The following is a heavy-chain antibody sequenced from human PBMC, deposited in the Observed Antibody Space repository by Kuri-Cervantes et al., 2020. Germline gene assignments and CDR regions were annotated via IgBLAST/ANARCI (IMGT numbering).Heavy chain of an antibody. CDR3: AKELYYDSSVGYFDY. Sequence: GESLKISCAASGFTFSSYAMSWVRQAPGKGLEWVSAISGSGGSTYYADSVKGRFTISRDNSKNTLYLQMNSLRAEDTAVYYCAKELYYDSSVGYFDYWGQGTLVTVSS. CDR1: GFTFSSYA. CDR2: ISGSGGST. D-gene: IGHD3-22*01. V-gene: IGHV3-23*01. J-gene: IGHJ4*02.